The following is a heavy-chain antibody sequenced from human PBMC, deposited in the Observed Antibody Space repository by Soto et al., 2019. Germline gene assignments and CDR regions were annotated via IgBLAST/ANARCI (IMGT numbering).Heavy chain of an antibody. J-gene: IGHJ3*02. CDR3: ARYFDWPSAFDI. CDR1: GGSISGYY. Sequence: SETLSLTCTVSGGSISGYYWSWIRQPPGKRLEWIGYINYSGSTNYNPSLKSRVTISVDTSKKQFSLNLGSVTAADTAVYYCARYFDWPSAFDIWGQGTMVTVSS. D-gene: IGHD3-9*01. CDR2: INYSGST. V-gene: IGHV4-59*01.